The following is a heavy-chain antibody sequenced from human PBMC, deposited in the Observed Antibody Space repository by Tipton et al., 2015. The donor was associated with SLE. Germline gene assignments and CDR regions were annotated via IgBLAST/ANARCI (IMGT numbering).Heavy chain of an antibody. J-gene: IGHJ3*01. V-gene: IGHV4-59*01. Sequence: TLSLTCSVSGVSISTYYWSWIRQSPGKGLEWIGFFYFSGSSQYNPSLKSRVAISADSSNNQFSLALRSVTASDTAVYYCARHLVVIVAFEVWGQGTVLTVSS. D-gene: IGHD3-10*01. CDR1: GVSISTYY. CDR2: FYFSGSS. CDR3: ARHLVVIVAFEV.